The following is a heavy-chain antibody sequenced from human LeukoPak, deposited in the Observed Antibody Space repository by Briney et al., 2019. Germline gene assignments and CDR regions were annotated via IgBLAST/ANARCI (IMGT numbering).Heavy chain of an antibody. J-gene: IGHJ5*02. CDR2: IYSSGRT. CDR1: GDSISSGRYY. CDR3: ARDLGGSYSSETWFDP. V-gene: IGHV4-61*02. D-gene: IGHD1-26*01. Sequence: SETLSLTCTVSGDSISSGRYYWSWIRQPAGEGLEWIGRIYSSGRTHYSPSLKSRVAISVDTSKNRFSLRLSSVPAADTAVYYCARDLGGSYSSETWFDPWGQGTLVTVSS.